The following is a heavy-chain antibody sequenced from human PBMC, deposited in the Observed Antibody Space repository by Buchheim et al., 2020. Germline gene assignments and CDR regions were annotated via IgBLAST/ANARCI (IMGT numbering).Heavy chain of an antibody. Sequence: QVQLQQWGAGLLKPSETLSLTCAVYGGSFSGYYWSWIRQPPGKGLEWIGEINHSGSTNYNPSLKSRVTISVDKSKNKFSLKLSSVTAADTAVYYCARGPLGMVRGAFDYWGQGTL. D-gene: IGHD3-10*01. V-gene: IGHV4-34*01. CDR2: INHSGST. CDR3: ARGPLGMVRGAFDY. J-gene: IGHJ4*02. CDR1: GGSFSGYY.